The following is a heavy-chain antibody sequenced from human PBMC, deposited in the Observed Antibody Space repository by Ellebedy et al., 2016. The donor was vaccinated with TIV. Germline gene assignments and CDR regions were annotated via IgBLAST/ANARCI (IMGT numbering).Heavy chain of an antibody. J-gene: IGHJ3*02. V-gene: IGHV2-70*04. CDR1: GLSVSSNKMS. Sequence: TLSLTCTLSGLSVSSNKMSVSWIRQHPGKDLEWLARIDWDDDTFYNTSLKTRLTISKDTSKNQVVLTMTVMDPVDTGTYYCARISRDAFGTWGQGTMVTVSS. CDR3: ARISRDAFGT. CDR2: IDWDDDT.